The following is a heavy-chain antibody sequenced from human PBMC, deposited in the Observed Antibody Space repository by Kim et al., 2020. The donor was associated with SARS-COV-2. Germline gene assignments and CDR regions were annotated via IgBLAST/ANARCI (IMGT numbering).Heavy chain of an antibody. J-gene: IGHJ4*02. CDR3: ARDHRGVPAAIQAY. CDR2: ISYDGSNK. V-gene: IGHV3-30*04. Sequence: GGSLRLSCAASGFTFSSYAMHWVRQAPGKGLEWVAVISYDGSNKYYADSVKGRFTISRDNSKNTLYLQMNSLRAEDTAVYYCARDHRGVPAAIQAYWGQG. D-gene: IGHD2-2*01. CDR1: GFTFSSYA.